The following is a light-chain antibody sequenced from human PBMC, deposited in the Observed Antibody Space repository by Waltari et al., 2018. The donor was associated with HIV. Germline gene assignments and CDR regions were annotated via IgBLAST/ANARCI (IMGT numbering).Light chain of an antibody. CDR3: NSYTSTDRWV. CDR2: DVT. V-gene: IGLV2-14*03. CDR1: TTDVGRYEY. J-gene: IGLJ3*02. Sequence: QSALTQPASVSGSPGQSITISCPGTTTDVGRYEYVSWYQQPPGKAPKLLIYDVTYRPSGVSTRFSGSKSGNTASLTVSGLQAEDEADYYCNSYTSTDRWVFGGGTKLTVL.